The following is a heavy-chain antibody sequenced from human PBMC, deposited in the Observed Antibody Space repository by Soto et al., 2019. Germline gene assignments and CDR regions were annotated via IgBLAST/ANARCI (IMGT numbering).Heavy chain of an antibody. D-gene: IGHD3-3*01. V-gene: IGHV3-23*01. CDR3: AKDPPNSITIFGVVKDGMDG. CDR1: GFTFSSYA. J-gene: IGHJ6*02. Sequence: GGSLRLSCAASGFTFSSYAMSWVRQAPGKGLEWVSAISGSGGSTYYADSVRGRFTISRDNSKNTLYLQMNSLRAEDTAVYYCAKDPPNSITIFGVVKDGMDGRGQGTTDTVSS. CDR2: ISGSGGST.